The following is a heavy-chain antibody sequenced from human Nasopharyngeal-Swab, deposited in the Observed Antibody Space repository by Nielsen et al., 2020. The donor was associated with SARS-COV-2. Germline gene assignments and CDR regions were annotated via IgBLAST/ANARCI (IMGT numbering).Heavy chain of an antibody. J-gene: IGHJ6*02. V-gene: IGHV1-46*01. CDR2: INPGGGST. CDR1: GYTFTRQY. D-gene: IGHD2-15*01. CDR3: ARDDCITDSCSSGYYNYGMDV. Sequence: ASVKVSCKAFGYTFTRQYIHWVRQAPGQGLEWMGIINPGGGSTRYAQNFQGRVTMTRDTSTSTVYMEVSSLRSEDTAVYYCARDDCITDSCSSGYYNYGMDVWGQGTTVTVSS.